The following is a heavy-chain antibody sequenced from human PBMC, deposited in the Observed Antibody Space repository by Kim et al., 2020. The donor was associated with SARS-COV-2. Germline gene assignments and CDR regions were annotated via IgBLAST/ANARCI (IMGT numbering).Heavy chain of an antibody. Sequence: GGSLRLSCAASGFTFSSYAMSWVRQAPGKGLEWVSAISGSGGSTYYADSVKGRFTIPRDNSKNTLYLQMNSLRAEDTAVYYCAKDPRRITMVRGVIIGNWFDPWGQGTLVTVSS. J-gene: IGHJ5*02. D-gene: IGHD3-10*01. CDR2: ISGSGGST. V-gene: IGHV3-23*01. CDR1: GFTFSSYA. CDR3: AKDPRRITMVRGVIIGNWFDP.